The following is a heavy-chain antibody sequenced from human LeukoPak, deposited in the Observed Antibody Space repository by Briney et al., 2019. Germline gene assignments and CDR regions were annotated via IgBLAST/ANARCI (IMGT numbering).Heavy chain of an antibody. J-gene: IGHJ4*02. V-gene: IGHV4-59*08. CDR2: IYYSGST. D-gene: IGHD6-13*01. CDR1: GGSISSYY. Sequence: SETLSLTCTVSGGSISSYYWSWIRQPPGKGLEWIGYIYYSGSTYYNPSLKSRVTISVDTSKNQFSLKLSSVTAADTAVYYCANQAIIAAAGGALDYWGQGTLVTVSS. CDR3: ANQAIIAAAGGALDY.